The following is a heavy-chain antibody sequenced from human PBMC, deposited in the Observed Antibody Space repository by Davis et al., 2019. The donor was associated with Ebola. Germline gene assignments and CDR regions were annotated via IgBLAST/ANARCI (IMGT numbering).Heavy chain of an antibody. CDR1: GYTFTSYG. Sequence: ASVKVSCKASGYTFTSYGISWVRQAPGQGLEWMGWISGYNGNTNYAQKLQGRVTMTTDTSTSTAYMELRSLRSDDTAVYYCARDPVGGYDLYYYYGMDVWGQGTTVTVSS. D-gene: IGHD5-12*01. J-gene: IGHJ6*02. CDR2: ISGYNGNT. CDR3: ARDPVGGYDLYYYYGMDV. V-gene: IGHV1-18*01.